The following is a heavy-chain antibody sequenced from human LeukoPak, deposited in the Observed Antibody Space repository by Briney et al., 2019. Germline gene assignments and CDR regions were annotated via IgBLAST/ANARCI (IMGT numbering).Heavy chain of an antibody. CDR1: GFTFSSYG. Sequence: PGGSLRLSCAASGFTFSSYGMHWVRQAPGKGLEWVAVIWYGGSNEYYADSVKGRFTISRDNSKNTLYLQMNSLRAEDTAVYYCAKDASRVVVPAASYYYYYYMDVWGKGTTVTVSS. D-gene: IGHD2-2*01. V-gene: IGHV3-30*02. CDR3: AKDASRVVVPAASYYYYYYMDV. J-gene: IGHJ6*03. CDR2: IWYGGSNE.